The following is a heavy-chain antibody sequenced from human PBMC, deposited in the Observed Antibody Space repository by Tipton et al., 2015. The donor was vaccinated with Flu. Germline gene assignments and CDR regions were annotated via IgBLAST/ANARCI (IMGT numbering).Heavy chain of an antibody. V-gene: IGHV4-38-2*01. CDR2: IYHSGST. CDR1: GYSISSGYY. D-gene: IGHD2-15*01. J-gene: IGHJ5*02. CDR3: ARRYCSGGGCVTGWFDP. Sequence: TLSLTCAVSGYSISSGYYWGWIRQPPGKGLEWIGSIYHSGSTYYNPSLKSRVTISVDTSKNQFSLKLSSVTAADTAVYYCARRYCSGGGCVTGWFDPWGQGTLVTVSS.